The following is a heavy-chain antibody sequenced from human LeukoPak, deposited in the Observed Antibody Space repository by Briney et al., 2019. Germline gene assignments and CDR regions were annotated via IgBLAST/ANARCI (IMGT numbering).Heavy chain of an antibody. CDR3: TDGQLQPLF. CDR2: ISYDGSNK. J-gene: IGHJ4*02. Sequence: GGSLRLSCAASGFTFSSYGMHWVRQAPGKGLEWVAVISYDGSNKYYADSVKGRFTISRDNSKNTLYLQMNSLRAEDTAVYYCTDGQLQPLFWGQGTLVTVSS. CDR1: GFTFSSYG. V-gene: IGHV3-30*03. D-gene: IGHD1-26*01.